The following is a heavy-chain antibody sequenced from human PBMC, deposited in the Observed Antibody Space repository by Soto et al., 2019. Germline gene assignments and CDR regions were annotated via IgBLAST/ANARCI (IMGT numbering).Heavy chain of an antibody. J-gene: IGHJ4*01. D-gene: IGHD1-26*01. CDR1: GDSVSSNSAG. CDR3: PRGEQYSGRIFDY. V-gene: IGHV6-1*01. CDR2: TYYRSKWYY. Sequence: SQTLSLTCAITGDSVSSNSAGWSWVRQSPSRGLEWLGRTYYRSKWYYEYAVSVRGRITINPDTSKNQYSLQLNSVTPEDTAVYFCPRGEQYSGRIFDYWGQATLVTVSS.